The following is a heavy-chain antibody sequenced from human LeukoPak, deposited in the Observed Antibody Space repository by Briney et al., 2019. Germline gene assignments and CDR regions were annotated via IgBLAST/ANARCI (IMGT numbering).Heavy chain of an antibody. D-gene: IGHD3-22*01. V-gene: IGHV1-8*01. J-gene: IGHJ5*02. CDR1: GYTFTSYD. CDR3: ARGVPGYYDSSGYAYNWFDP. Sequence: GASVKVSCKASGYTFTSYDINWVRQATGQGLEWMGWMNPNSGNTGYAQKFQGRVTMTRNTSISTAYMELSSLRSEDTAVYDCARGVPGYYDSSGYAYNWFDPWGQGTLVTVSS. CDR2: MNPNSGNT.